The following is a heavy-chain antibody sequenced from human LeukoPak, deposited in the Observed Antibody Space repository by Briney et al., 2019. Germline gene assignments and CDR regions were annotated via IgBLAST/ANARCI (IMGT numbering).Heavy chain of an antibody. CDR3: ARDRAVVVAATDY. Sequence: ASVKVSCKASGYTFTTYGISWVRQAPGQGLEWMGWSSPYNGNTNYAQKPKGRVTMTTDASTSTAYMELRSLRSDDTAVYYCARDRAVVVAATDYWGQGTLVTVSS. CDR1: GYTFTTYG. V-gene: IGHV1-18*01. J-gene: IGHJ4*02. CDR2: SSPYNGNT. D-gene: IGHD2-15*01.